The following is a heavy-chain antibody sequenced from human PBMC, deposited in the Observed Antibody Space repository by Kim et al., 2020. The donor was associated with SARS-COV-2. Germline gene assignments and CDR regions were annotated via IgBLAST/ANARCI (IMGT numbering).Heavy chain of an antibody. CDR2: ISYDGSNK. CDR3: ARELSTHYGMDV. V-gene: IGHV3-30-3*01. CDR1: GFTFSSYA. J-gene: IGHJ6*02. Sequence: GGSLRLSCAASGFTFSSYAMHWVRQAPGKGLEWVAVISYDGSNKYYADSVKGRFTISRDNSKNTLYLQMNSLRAEDTAVYYCARELSTHYGMDVWGQGTTVTVSS.